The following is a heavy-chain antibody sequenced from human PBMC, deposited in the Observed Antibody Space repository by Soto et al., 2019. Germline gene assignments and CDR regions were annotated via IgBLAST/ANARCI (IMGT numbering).Heavy chain of an antibody. J-gene: IGHJ4*02. Sequence: SETLSLTCTVSGGSIRSDSYYWGWIRQPPGKGLEWIGSIYYTGTTYYNPSLKSRVTISVDTSENQFSLKLSSVTAADTAVYYCARQGYGDYNWGQGTLVTVSS. V-gene: IGHV4-39*01. CDR3: ARQGYGDYN. CDR2: IYYTGTT. CDR1: GGSIRSDSYY. D-gene: IGHD4-17*01.